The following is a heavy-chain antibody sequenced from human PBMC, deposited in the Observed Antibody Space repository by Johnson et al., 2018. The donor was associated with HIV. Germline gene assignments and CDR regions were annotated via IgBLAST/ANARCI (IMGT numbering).Heavy chain of an antibody. CDR2: INWNGGST. CDR1: GFTFDDYG. D-gene: IGHD3-16*01. V-gene: IGHV3-20*04. J-gene: IGHJ3*01. CDR3: ARGRLGDPFPGAFDL. Sequence: VLLVESGGGVVRPGGSLRLSCAASGFTFDDYGMSWVRQAPGKGLEWVSGINWNGGSTGYADSVKGRFTISRDNAKNSLYLQMNSLRAEDTALYYCARGRLGDPFPGAFDLWGQGTMVIVSS.